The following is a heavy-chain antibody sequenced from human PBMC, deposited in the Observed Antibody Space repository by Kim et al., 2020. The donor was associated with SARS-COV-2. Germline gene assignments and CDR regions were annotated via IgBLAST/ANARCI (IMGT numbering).Heavy chain of an antibody. CDR1: GFSLYTGGVG. V-gene: IGHV2-5*02. D-gene: IGHD3-3*01. CDR3: VHLYHYFYSSRHNFRALDV. J-gene: IGHJ6*02. CDR2: IYWDDNQ. Sequence: SGPTLVNPTQTLTLTCTFSGFSLYTGGVGVGWIRQPPGKALEWLALIYWDDNQRYSPSLKNRVTLTKQASKNQVVFRMTNMDPVDTGTYYCVHLYHYFYSSRHNFRALDVWGQGTTVTVSS.